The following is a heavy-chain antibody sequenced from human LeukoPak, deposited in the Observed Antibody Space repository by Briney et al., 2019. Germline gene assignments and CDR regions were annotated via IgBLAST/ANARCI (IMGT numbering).Heavy chain of an antibody. CDR3: VKVTQTGSACDY. CDR2: IYSGGST. Sequence: GGSLRLSCAASGFTVSSNYMSWVRQAPGKGLEWVSVIYSGGSTYYADSVKGRFSISRDNSENTLFLQMTSLRPEDTAVYYCVKVTQTGSACDYWGQGTLVSVSS. D-gene: IGHD6-25*01. J-gene: IGHJ4*02. CDR1: GFTVSSNY. V-gene: IGHV3-66*01.